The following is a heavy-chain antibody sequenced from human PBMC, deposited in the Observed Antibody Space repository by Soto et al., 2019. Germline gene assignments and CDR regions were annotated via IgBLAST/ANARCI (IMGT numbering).Heavy chain of an antibody. V-gene: IGHV3-7*01. CDR3: AREKRANGYFDY. J-gene: IGHJ4*02. CDR2: IKKDGSEK. Sequence: EVQLVESGGGVVQPGGSLRLSCAASGFAFSAYYMTRVRQAPGKGLEWVANIKKDGSEKYYAGSVNGRFIISRDDAKNLLFLQMNSLRVEDTAVYYCAREKRANGYFDYWGQGTPVTVSA. CDR1: GFAFSAYY. D-gene: IGHD6-25*01.